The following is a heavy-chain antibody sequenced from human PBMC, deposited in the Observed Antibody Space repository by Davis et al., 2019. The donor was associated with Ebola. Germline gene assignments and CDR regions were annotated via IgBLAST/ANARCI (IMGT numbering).Heavy chain of an antibody. Sequence: MPSETLSLTCTVSGGSISSYYWSWIRQPPGKGLEWIGYIYYSGSTNYNPSLKSRVTISVDTSKNQFSLKLSSVTAADTAVYYCARVSYDTSPGNWYFDLWGRGTLVTVSS. CDR2: IYYSGST. J-gene: IGHJ2*01. CDR1: GGSISSYY. CDR3: ARVSYDTSPGNWYFDL. D-gene: IGHD3-22*01. V-gene: IGHV4-59*12.